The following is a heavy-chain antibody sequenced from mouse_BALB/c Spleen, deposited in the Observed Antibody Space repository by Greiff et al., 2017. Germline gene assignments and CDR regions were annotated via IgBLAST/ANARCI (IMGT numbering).Heavy chain of an antibody. CDR2: IRLKSNNYAT. CDR3: TRIYYYGSNYAMDY. D-gene: IGHD1-1*01. J-gene: IGHJ4*01. V-gene: IGHV6-6*02. CDR1: GFTFSNYW. Sequence: EVQLVESGGGLVQPGGSMKLSCVASGFTFSNYWMNWVRQSPEKGLEWVAEIRLKSNNYATHYAESVKGRFTISRDDSKSSVYLQMNNLRAEDTGIYYCTRIYYYGSNYAMDYWGQGTSVTVSS.